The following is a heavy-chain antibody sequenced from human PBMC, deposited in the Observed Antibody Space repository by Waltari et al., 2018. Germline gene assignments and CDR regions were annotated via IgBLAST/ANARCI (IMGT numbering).Heavy chain of an antibody. J-gene: IGHJ5*02. V-gene: IGHV3-21*02. Sequence: EMQLVESGGGLVKPGESLRLSCAASGFTLSSYSLNWVRQRPGKGLEWVASISGDGRYVYYADSVKGRLTVSSDKAKNVLFLQVSSLTVEDTAVYYCARDSGGTIFGVGNWFDPWGQGTLVSVSS. CDR3: ARDSGGTIFGVGNWFDP. CDR2: ISGDGRYV. CDR1: GFTLSSYS. D-gene: IGHD3-3*01.